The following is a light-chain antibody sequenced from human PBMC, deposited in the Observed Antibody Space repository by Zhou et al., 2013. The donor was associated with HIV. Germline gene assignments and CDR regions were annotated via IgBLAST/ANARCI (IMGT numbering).Light chain of an antibody. CDR2: GAS. CDR3: QQYNTWPPT. Sequence: EIVLTQSPGTLSLSPGERATLSCRASQSLSSSYLAWYQQKPGQAPRLLISGASTRATGFPARFSGSGSGTEFTLTISSLQSEDFALYFCQQYNTWPPTFGQGTRLEIK. V-gene: IGKV3-15*01. J-gene: IGKJ5*01. CDR1: QSLSSS.